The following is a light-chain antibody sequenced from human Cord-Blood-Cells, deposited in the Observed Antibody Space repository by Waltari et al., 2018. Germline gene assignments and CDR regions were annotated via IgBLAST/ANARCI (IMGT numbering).Light chain of an antibody. CDR3: QQYGSSRGWT. CDR1: PSVSSSY. V-gene: IGKV3-20*01. CDR2: GAS. Sequence: EIVLTQSPGTLSLSPGERATLSCRASPSVSSSYLAWYQQKPGQAPRLLNYGASSRATCIPVRFSGSGSGTDFTLTISRLEPEDFAVYYCQQYGSSRGWTFGQGTKVEIK. J-gene: IGKJ1*01.